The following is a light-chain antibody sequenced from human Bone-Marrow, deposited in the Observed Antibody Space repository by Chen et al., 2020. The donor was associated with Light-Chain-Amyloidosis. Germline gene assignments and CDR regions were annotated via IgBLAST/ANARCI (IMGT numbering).Light chain of an antibody. V-gene: IGLV6-57*01. CDR2: EDD. J-gene: IGLJ3*02. Sequence: MFTQQHSASASPLKTVIIFCTSSSSSIATNYVQWYQQRPGSSPTTVIYEDDQRPTGVPDRFSDSIDRSSNSASLTISGLKTEDEADYYCQSYQGSSQGVFGGGTKLAVL. CDR3: QSYQGSSQGV. CDR1: SSSIATNY.